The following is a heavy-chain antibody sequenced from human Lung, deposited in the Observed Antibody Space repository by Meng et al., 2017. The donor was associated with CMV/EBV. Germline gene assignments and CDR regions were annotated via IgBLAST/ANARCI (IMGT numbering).Heavy chain of an antibody. CDR2: IIPIFGTA. V-gene: IGHV1-69*05. J-gene: IGHJ6*02. CDR3: ARSPEFYQLLPGPYYYYGMDV. CDR1: GGTFSSYA. D-gene: IGHD2-2*01. Sequence: SVKVSXKASGGTFSSYAISWVRQAPGQGLEWMGGIIPIFGTANYAQKFQGRVTITTDESTSTAYMELSSLRSEDTAVYYCARSPEFYQLLPGPYYYYGMDVWGQGTTVTVSS.